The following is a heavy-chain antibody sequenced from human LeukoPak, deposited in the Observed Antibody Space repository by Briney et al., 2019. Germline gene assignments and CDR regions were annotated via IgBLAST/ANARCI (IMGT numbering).Heavy chain of an antibody. V-gene: IGHV1-8*01. CDR1: GYTFTNYD. Sequence: ASVKVSCKASGYTFTNYDINWVRQASGQGPEWMGWMNPSNGNTAYAEKFQGRVTMTTNTSIRTAYMELSSLRSEDTAVYFCARRSYYGSGLYYYYYMDVWGKGTTVTVSS. CDR3: ARRSYYGSGLYYYYYMDV. D-gene: IGHD3-10*01. J-gene: IGHJ6*03. CDR2: MNPSNGNT.